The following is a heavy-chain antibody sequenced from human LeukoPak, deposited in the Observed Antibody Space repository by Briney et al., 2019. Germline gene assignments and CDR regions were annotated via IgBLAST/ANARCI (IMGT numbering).Heavy chain of an antibody. J-gene: IGHJ6*02. CDR3: ARDMAQALWFGELYYGMDV. CDR2: ISSSSYI. D-gene: IGHD3-10*01. Sequence: GGSLRLSCAASGFTFSSYSMNWVRQAPGKELEWVSSISSSSYIYYADSVKGRFTISRDNAKNSLYLQMNSLRAEDTAVYYCARDMAQALWFGELYYGMDVWGQGTTVTVSS. CDR1: GFTFSSYS. V-gene: IGHV3-21*01.